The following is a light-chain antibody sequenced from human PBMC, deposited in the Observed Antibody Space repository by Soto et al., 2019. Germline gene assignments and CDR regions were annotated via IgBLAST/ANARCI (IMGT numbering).Light chain of an antibody. Sequence: QSALTQPASVTGSPGQSITISCTGTGNDVGTYNLVSWYQRHPGKAPKLLIYETKKRPSGIPNRFSGSKSGNTASLTISGLRPGDGAEDSCCLYAGGRTYVFGTGTKLTVL. V-gene: IGLV2-23*01. CDR3: CLYAGGRTYV. CDR1: GNDVGTYNL. J-gene: IGLJ1*01. CDR2: ETK.